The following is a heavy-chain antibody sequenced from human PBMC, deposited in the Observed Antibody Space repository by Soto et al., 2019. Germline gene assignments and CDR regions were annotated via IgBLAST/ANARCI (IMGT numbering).Heavy chain of an antibody. CDR1: GFTVSSNY. V-gene: IGHV3-53*01. Sequence: EVQLVESGGGLIQPGRSLRLSCAASGFTVSSNYMSWVRQAPGKGLEWVSVIYSGDTTYYADSVKGRFTISRDHSKNTLYLQMNSLRAEDTAVYYCARDLRTLYGMDVWGQGTTVTVSS. J-gene: IGHJ6*02. CDR2: IYSGDTT. CDR3: ARDLRTLYGMDV.